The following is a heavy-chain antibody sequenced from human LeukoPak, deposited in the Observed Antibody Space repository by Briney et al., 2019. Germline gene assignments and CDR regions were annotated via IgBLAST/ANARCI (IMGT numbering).Heavy chain of an antibody. CDR1: GFTFSSYG. CDR3: ARVGEEPKSGFDY. CDR2: IWYDGSNK. V-gene: IGHV3-33*08. Sequence: GGSLRPSCAASGFTFSSYGMHWVRQAPGKGLEWVAVIWYDGSNKYYADSVKGRFTISRDNSKNTLYLQMNSLRAEDTAVYYCARVGEEPKSGFDYWGQGTLVTVSS. J-gene: IGHJ4*02. D-gene: IGHD3-16*01.